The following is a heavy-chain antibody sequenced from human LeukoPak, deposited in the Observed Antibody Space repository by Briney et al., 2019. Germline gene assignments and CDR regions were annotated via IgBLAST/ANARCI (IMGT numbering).Heavy chain of an antibody. V-gene: IGHV3-48*03. J-gene: IGHJ5*02. CDR3: ARDRWFDP. CDR1: GFTFSSFE. CDR2: ISSSNTNI. Sequence: GGSLKLSCAASGFTFSSFEMNWVRQAPGKGPEWVSYISSSNTNIYYADSVKGRFTISRDNAKESLYLQMNSLRAEDTAVYYCARDRWFDPWGQGTLVTVSS.